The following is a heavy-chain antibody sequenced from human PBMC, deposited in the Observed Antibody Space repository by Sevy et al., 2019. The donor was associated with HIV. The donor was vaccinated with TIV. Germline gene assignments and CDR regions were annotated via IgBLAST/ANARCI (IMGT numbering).Heavy chain of an antibody. Sequence: GGSLRLSCTASGFTFSSYAMSWVRQAPGKGLEWVSAISGSGGSTYYADSVKGRFTISRDNSKNTLYLQMNSLRAEDTAVYYCAKISDCSGGSCDTRGDFDYWGQGTLVTVSS. CDR3: AKISDCSGGSCDTRGDFDY. CDR1: GFTFSSYA. D-gene: IGHD2-15*01. CDR2: ISGSGGST. J-gene: IGHJ4*02. V-gene: IGHV3-23*01.